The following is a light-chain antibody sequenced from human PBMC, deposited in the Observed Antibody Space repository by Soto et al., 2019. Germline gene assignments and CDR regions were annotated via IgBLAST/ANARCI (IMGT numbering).Light chain of an antibody. Sequence: DIQMTQSPSSLSASVGDSVTITCQASQDINNYLNWYQQKPGNAPKLLIYDASNLVTGVTSRFSGSGSGTYCTFTIGSLQPEDIATYYWQQYEEIPWTFGHGTKVEIK. V-gene: IGKV1-33*01. J-gene: IGKJ1*01. CDR2: DAS. CDR1: QDINNY. CDR3: QQYEEIPWT.